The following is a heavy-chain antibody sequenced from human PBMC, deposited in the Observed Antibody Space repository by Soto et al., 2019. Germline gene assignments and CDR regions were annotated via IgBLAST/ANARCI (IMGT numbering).Heavy chain of an antibody. CDR3: AREFKRYSSLPGPLEY. CDR1: GFTVSSNY. V-gene: IGHV3-66*01. Sequence: PGGSLRLSCAASGFTVSSNYMSWVRQTPGKGLEWVSLIYSGGITYYADSVEGRFTISRDNSKNTLYLQMNSLRAEDTAVYYCAREFKRYSSLPGPLEYWGLGTLVTVSS. D-gene: IGHD6-13*01. CDR2: IYSGGIT. J-gene: IGHJ4*02.